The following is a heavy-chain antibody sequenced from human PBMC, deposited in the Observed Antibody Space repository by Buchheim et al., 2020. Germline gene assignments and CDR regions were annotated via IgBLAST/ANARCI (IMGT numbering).Heavy chain of an antibody. Sequence: QLQLQESGPGLVKPSETLSLTCSVSGGSISSSDYYWGWVRQPPGKGLEWIGNIHYSGSTYYNPSLKSRVTISVDTSKNQFSLELPSVTAADTAVYYCARVSTSHFILFAPAGYYFDYWGQGTL. CDR1: GGSISSSDYY. V-gene: IGHV4-39*07. CDR2: IHYSGST. D-gene: IGHD6-13*01. CDR3: ARVSTSHFILFAPAGYYFDY. J-gene: IGHJ4*02.